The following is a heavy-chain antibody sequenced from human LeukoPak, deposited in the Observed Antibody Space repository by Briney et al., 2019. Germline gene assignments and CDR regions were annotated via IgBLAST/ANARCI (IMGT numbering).Heavy chain of an antibody. V-gene: IGHV1-46*01. D-gene: IGHD6-13*01. CDR1: GYTFTSYY. Sequence: ASVKVSCTASGYTFTSYYMHWVRQAPGQGLEWMGIINPSGGSTSYAQKFQGRVTMTRDTSTSTVYMELSSLRSEDTAVYYCARQQLVRGDWFDPWGQGTLVTVSS. CDR3: ARQQLVRGDWFDP. CDR2: INPSGGST. J-gene: IGHJ5*02.